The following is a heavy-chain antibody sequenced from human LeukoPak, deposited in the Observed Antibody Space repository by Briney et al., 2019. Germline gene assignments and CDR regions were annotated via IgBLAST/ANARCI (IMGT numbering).Heavy chain of an antibody. Sequence: ASVKVSCKASGYTFTSYGISWVRQAPGQGLEWMGWISAYNGNTNYAQKLQGRVTMTTDTSTSTAYMELRSLRSDDTAVYYCARDGGGGILRFLEWYPMGPWGQGTLVTVSS. CDR2: ISAYNGNT. J-gene: IGHJ5*02. V-gene: IGHV1-18*01. CDR3: ARDGGGGILRFLEWYPMGP. CDR1: GYTFTSYG. D-gene: IGHD3-3*01.